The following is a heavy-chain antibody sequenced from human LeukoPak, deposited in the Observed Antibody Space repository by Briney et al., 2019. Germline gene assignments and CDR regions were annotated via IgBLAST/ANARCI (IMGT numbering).Heavy chain of an antibody. CDR2: IIPIFGTA. CDR3: ALEPTLRGYSYGPDKYYFDY. J-gene: IGHJ4*02. Sequence: SVKVSCKASGGTFSSYAISWVRQAPGQGLEWMGGIIPIFGTANYAQKFQGRVTITADESTSTAYMELSSLRSEDTAVYYCALEPTLRGYSYGPDKYYFDYWGQGTLVTVSS. V-gene: IGHV1-69*13. D-gene: IGHD5-18*01. CDR1: GGTFSSYA.